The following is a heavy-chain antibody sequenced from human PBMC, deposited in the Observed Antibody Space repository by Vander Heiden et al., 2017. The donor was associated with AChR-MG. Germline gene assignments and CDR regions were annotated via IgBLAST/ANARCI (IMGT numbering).Heavy chain of an antibody. CDR3: ARPLPGYCGGGSCPFDY. V-gene: IGHV4-39*01. CDR2: IYYSGST. Sequence: QLQLQESGPGLVKASETLSLTRTVSGGSISSSSYYWGWIRQPPGKGLEWIGSIYYSGSTYYNPSLKSRVTISVDTSKNEFSLKLSSMTAADTAVYYCARPLPGYCGGGSCPFDYWGQGTLVTVSS. CDR1: GGSISSSSYY. J-gene: IGHJ4*02. D-gene: IGHD2-15*01.